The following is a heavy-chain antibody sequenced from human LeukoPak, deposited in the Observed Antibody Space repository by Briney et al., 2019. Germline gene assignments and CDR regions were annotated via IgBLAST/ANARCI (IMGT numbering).Heavy chain of an antibody. V-gene: IGHV1-18*01. CDR2: ISAYNGNT. J-gene: IGHJ5*02. CDR1: GYTFTSYG. CDR3: ARASRGSGWYINWFDP. Sequence: GASVKVSCKASGYTFTSYGISWVRQAPGQGLEGMGWISAYNGNTNYAQKRQGRVTMTTDTSTSTAYMELRSLRSDDTAVYYCARASRGSGWYINWFDPWGQGTLVTVSS. D-gene: IGHD6-19*01.